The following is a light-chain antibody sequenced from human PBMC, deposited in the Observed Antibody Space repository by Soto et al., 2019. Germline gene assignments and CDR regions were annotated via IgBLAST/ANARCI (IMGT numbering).Light chain of an antibody. Sequence: QLVLTQSPSASASLGASVKLTCTLSSGHSNYAIAWHQQQPEKGPRYLMKLNSDGSHNKGDRIPDRFSGSSSGAERYLTIASLQSEDEADYYCKTWGNGIQVFGGGTKLTVL. V-gene: IGLV4-69*01. CDR1: SGHSNYA. CDR3: KTWGNGIQV. J-gene: IGLJ2*01. CDR2: LNSDGSH.